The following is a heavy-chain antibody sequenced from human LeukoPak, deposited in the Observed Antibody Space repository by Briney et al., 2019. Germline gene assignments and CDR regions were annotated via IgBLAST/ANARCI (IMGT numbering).Heavy chain of an antibody. V-gene: IGHV3-7*03. CDR3: ARDRGDDSGWGYFDY. CDR1: GFTFSSYW. J-gene: IGHJ4*02. CDR2: IKQDGSEK. Sequence: GGSLRLSCAASGFTFSSYWMSWVRQAPGKGLEWVANIKQDGSEKYYVDSVKGRFTISRDNAKNSLYLQMNSLRVEDTAMYYCARDRGDDSGWGYFDYWGQGTLVTVSS. D-gene: IGHD3-10*01.